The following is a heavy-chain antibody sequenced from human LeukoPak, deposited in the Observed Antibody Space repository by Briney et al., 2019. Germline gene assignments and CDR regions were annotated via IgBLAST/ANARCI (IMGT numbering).Heavy chain of an antibody. CDR1: GASISSYY. CDR2: ISYSGST. J-gene: IGHJ4*02. D-gene: IGHD5-12*01. V-gene: IGHV4-59*01. Sequence: SETLSLTCTVSGASISSYYWSWVRQPPGKGLECIGYISYSGSTNYNPSLKSRVTLSVDTSKSQFSLKLSSVTAADTAVYFCARVGHSGYGYYFDNWGQGTLVTVSS. CDR3: ARVGHSGYGYYFDN.